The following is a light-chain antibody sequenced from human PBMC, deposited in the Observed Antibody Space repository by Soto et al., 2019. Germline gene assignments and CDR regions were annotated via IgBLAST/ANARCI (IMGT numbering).Light chain of an antibody. CDR3: QQVKNNLPLT. J-gene: IGKJ4*01. V-gene: IGKV1-5*01. Sequence: IHMTHSASTLPASLGDIVTITVRASQSISNWLAWYQQKPGTAPKVLIYHASNLQSGVPSRFSGSGSGTEFTLTISSLQPDDFATYYCQQVKNNLPLTSGGGTKVDI. CDR2: HAS. CDR1: QSISNW.